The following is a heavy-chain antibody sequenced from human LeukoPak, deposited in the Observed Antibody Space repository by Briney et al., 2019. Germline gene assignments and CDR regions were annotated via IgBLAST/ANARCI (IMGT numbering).Heavy chain of an antibody. V-gene: IGHV3-48*01. Sequence: GGSLRLSCAASGFTFSSYNMNWARQAPGKGLEWVSYISSSSSTIYYADSVKGRFTISRDNAKNSLYLQMNSLRAEDTAVYYCAREGHTRYCSSTSCYFAEYFQHWGQGTLVTVSS. J-gene: IGHJ1*01. CDR3: AREGHTRYCSSTSCYFAEYFQH. CDR2: ISSSSSTI. CDR1: GFTFSSYN. D-gene: IGHD2-2*01.